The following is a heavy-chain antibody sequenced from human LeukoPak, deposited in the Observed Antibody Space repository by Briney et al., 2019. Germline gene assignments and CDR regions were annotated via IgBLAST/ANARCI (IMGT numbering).Heavy chain of an antibody. CDR2: IYSGGNI. CDR1: GFTVSSTY. V-gene: IGHV3-53*01. Sequence: GGSLRLSCAASGFTVSSTYMSWVRQAPGKGLEWVSVIYSGGNIYYIDSVKGRFTISRDTSKNTLYLQMNSLRAEDTAVYYCARQWLAPRYYYYYGMDVWGQGTTVTVSS. J-gene: IGHJ6*02. D-gene: IGHD6-19*01. CDR3: ARQWLAPRYYYYYGMDV.